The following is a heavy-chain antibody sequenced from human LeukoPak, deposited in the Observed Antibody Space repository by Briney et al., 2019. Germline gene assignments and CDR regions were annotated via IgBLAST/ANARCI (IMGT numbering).Heavy chain of an antibody. V-gene: IGHV1-69*05. CDR1: GGTFSSYA. D-gene: IGHD2-15*01. CDR3: ARGYCSGGSCHDAFDI. Sequence: SVKVSCKASGGTFSSYAISWVRQALGQGLEWMGRIIPIFGTANYAQKFQGRVTITTDESTSTAYMELSSLRSEDTAVYYCARGYCSGGSCHDAFDIWGQGTMVTVSS. CDR2: IIPIFGTA. J-gene: IGHJ3*02.